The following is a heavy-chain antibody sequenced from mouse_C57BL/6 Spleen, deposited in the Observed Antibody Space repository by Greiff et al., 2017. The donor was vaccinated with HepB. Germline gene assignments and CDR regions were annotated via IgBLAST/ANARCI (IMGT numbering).Heavy chain of an antibody. Sequence: QVQLQQPGAELVRPGSSVKLSCKASGYTFTSYWMDWVKQRPGQGLEWIGNIYPSDSETHYNQKFKDKATLTVDKSSSTAYMQLSSLTSEDSAVYYCARGWGNYASLFDYWGQGTTLTVSS. J-gene: IGHJ2*01. D-gene: IGHD2-1*01. CDR2: IYPSDSET. CDR1: GYTFTSYW. V-gene: IGHV1-61*01. CDR3: ARGWGNYASLFDY.